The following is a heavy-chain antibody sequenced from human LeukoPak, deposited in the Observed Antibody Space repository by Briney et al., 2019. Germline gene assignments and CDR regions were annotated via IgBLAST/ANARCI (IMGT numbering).Heavy chain of an antibody. CDR3: ARDEGYDILTGYYNVFWFDP. D-gene: IGHD3-9*01. V-gene: IGHV1-18*04. CDR2: ISAYNGNT. CDR1: GYTFTSYG. J-gene: IGHJ5*02. Sequence: ASVKVSCKASGYTFTSYGISWVRQAPGQGLEWMGWISAYNGNTNYAQKLQGRVTMTTDTSTSTAYMDMRSLRSYDTAVCYCARDEGYDILTGYYNVFWFDPWGQGTLVTVSS.